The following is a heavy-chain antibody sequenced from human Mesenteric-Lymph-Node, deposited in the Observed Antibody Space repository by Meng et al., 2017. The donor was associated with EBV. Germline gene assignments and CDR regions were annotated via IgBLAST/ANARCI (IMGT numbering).Heavy chain of an antibody. CDR3: VRGASTSWPVDY. CDR2: INAGNGCK. CDR1: GSSFTSYA. Sequence: KNAGASAKVSCRCSGSSFTSYAMRSLRQAHGHRLDWMGWINAGNGCKKYSEKFQGRVTITRDTCEITAYLELSSLRSEDAAVYYCVRGASTSWPVDYWGHGTLVTVPS. J-gene: IGHJ4*01. D-gene: IGHD6-19*01. V-gene: IGHV1-3*01.